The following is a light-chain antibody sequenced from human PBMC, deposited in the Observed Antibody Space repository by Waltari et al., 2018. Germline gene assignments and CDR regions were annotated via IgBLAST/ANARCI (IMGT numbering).Light chain of an antibody. CDR2: VNSAGSH. CDR3: QTGGHGTWV. V-gene: IGLV4-69*01. J-gene: IGLJ3*02. CDR1: SGHSSNV. Sequence: LVLTQSPSASASLGASVKLTCTLSSGHSSNVIAWLQQQPEKGPRYLMKVNSAGSHSKGDEIPDRFSGSSSGAERYLTISSLQSEDEADYYCQTGGHGTWVFGGGTKLTVL.